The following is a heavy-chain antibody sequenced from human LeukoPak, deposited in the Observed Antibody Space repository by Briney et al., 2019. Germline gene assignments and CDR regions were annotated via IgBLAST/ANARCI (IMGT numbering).Heavy chain of an antibody. J-gene: IGHJ4*02. CDR3: ARHWGSTSSGVDY. CDR1: GGSISSSSYY. Sequence: SETLSLTCSVSGGSISSSSYYWGWTRQPPGKGLEWIGSIYYSGSTYYNPSLKSRVTISVDTSKNHFSLKLSSVTAADTAVYYCARHWGSTSSGVDYWGQGTLVTVSS. D-gene: IGHD2-2*01. CDR2: IYYSGST. V-gene: IGHV4-39*01.